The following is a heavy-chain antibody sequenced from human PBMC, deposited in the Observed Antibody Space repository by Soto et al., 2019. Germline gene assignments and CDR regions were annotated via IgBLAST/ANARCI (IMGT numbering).Heavy chain of an antibody. V-gene: IGHV3-48*02. CDR2: ISSSSAVI. D-gene: IGHD2-15*01. CDR1: GFTFTNYG. CDR3: ARAVAGADNWVGP. Sequence: EVQLVESGGGLVQPGGSLRLSCTTSGFTFTNYGMHWVRQTPGKGLEWISFISSSSAVIHYAESVRGRFIISRDNARNSLSLQMNSLTDEDTAVYYCARAVAGADNWVGPWGQGTLVSVSS. J-gene: IGHJ5*02.